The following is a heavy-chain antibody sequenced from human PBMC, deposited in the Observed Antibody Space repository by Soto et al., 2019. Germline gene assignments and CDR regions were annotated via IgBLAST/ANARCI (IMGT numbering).Heavy chain of an antibody. CDR3: ARGPRGYVYYHGMDV. D-gene: IGHD3-10*01. V-gene: IGHV4-4*07. Sequence: SETLSLTCTASGGSISSYYVSWIRQSAGKGLEWIGRIDTSGTTNYNPSLKSRVTMSVDASKNHFSLNLSSVTAADTAVYYCARGPRGYVYYHGMDVWGQGTTVTVSS. CDR2: IDTSGTT. J-gene: IGHJ6*02. CDR1: GGSISSYY.